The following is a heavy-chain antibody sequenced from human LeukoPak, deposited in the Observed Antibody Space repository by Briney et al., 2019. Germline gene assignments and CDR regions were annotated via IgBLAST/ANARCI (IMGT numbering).Heavy chain of an antibody. CDR3: ARGLYSSGWDPLDY. CDR1: GYTFTGYY. V-gene: IGHV1-2*02. Sequence: ASVKVSCKASGYTFTGYYMHWVRQAPGQGLEWMGWINPNSGGTSYAQKFQGRVTMTRDTSISTAYMELSRLRSDDTAVYYCARGLYSSGWDPLDYWGQGTLVTVSS. J-gene: IGHJ4*02. CDR2: INPNSGGT. D-gene: IGHD6-19*01.